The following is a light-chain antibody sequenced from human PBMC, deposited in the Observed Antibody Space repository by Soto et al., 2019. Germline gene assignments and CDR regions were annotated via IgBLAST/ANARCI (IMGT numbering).Light chain of an antibody. CDR3: GSYTSTSTLYV. J-gene: IGLJ7*01. CDR2: EVS. Sequence: QSALTQPASVSGSRGQSITISCTGTSSDIGGYNYVSWYQQHPGKAPKLMIYEVSSRPSGLSNRFSGSKSGNTASLTISVIQAEDEADYFCGSYTSTSTLYVFGRGTQLPVL. V-gene: IGLV2-14*01. CDR1: SSDIGGYNY.